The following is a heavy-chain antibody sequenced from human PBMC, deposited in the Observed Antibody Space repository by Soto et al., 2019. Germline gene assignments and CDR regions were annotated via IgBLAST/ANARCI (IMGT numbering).Heavy chain of an antibody. CDR3: ANDYGDYKSYYGMDV. V-gene: IGHV4-39*01. Sequence: QLQLQESGPGLVKPSETLSLTCTVSGASVTSSTYYWGWIRQPPGKGLEWIGSIYYSGSTYYNPSLRSRVTISVDTSKNQVSLKLTSVTAADMAVYYCANDYGDYKSYYGMDVWGQGTTVTVSS. CDR2: IYYSGST. CDR1: GASVTSSTYY. D-gene: IGHD4-17*01. J-gene: IGHJ6*02.